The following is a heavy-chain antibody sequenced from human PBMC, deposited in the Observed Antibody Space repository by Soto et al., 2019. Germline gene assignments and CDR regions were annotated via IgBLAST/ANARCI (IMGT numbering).Heavy chain of an antibody. CDR2: ISGSAGGT. D-gene: IGHD3-22*01. Sequence: EVQLLESGGGLVQPGGSLRLSCAASGFTCTNYAMSWVRQAPGKGLEWVSVISGSAGGTYYADSVKGRFTISRDNSKNTLYLLMNSLRADDTAVYYCAKAYYDSSGHDAFDIWGQGTMVTVSS. V-gene: IGHV3-23*01. J-gene: IGHJ3*02. CDR1: GFTCTNYA. CDR3: AKAYYDSSGHDAFDI.